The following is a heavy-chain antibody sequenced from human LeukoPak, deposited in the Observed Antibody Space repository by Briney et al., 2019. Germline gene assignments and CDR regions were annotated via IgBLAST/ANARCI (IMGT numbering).Heavy chain of an antibody. CDR3: AKEGSTAAIDD. Sequence: SGGSLRLSCVASGFTFDDYALHWVRQAPGKGLEWVAGIGWNSDVIGYADTLKGRFTISRDNGKKILYLQMNSLRLEDTAFYYCAKEGSTAAIDDWGQGTLVTVSS. D-gene: IGHD6-13*01. V-gene: IGHV3-9*01. CDR1: GFTFDDYA. CDR2: IGWNSDVI. J-gene: IGHJ4*02.